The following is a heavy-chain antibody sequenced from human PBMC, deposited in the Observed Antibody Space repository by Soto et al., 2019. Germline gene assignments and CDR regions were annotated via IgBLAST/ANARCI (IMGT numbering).Heavy chain of an antibody. CDR2: ISAYNGNT. CDR1: GYTFTSYG. CDR3: ARTPEPPRYCSSTSCYTGLSDY. D-gene: IGHD2-2*02. J-gene: IGHJ4*02. Sequence: GASVKVSCKASGYTFTSYGISWVRQAPGQGLEWMGWISAYNGNTNYAQKLQGRVTMTTDTSTSTAYMELRSLRSDDTAVYYCARTPEPPRYCSSTSCYTGLSDYWGQGTLVTVSS. V-gene: IGHV1-18*04.